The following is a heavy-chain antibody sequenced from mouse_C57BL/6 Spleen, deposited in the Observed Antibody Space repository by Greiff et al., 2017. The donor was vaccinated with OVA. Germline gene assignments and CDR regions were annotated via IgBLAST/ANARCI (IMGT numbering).Heavy chain of an antibody. Sequence: QVQLQQSGAELVRPGASVTLSCKASGYTFTDYEMHWVKQTPVHGLEWIGAIDPETGGTAYNQKFKGKAILTADKSSSTAYMELRSLTSEDSAVYYCTRNLYYGYDDGFVDYWGQGTSVTVSS. CDR3: TRNLYYGYDDGFVDY. CDR2: IDPETGGT. J-gene: IGHJ4*01. D-gene: IGHD2-2*01. V-gene: IGHV1-15*01. CDR1: GYTFTDYE.